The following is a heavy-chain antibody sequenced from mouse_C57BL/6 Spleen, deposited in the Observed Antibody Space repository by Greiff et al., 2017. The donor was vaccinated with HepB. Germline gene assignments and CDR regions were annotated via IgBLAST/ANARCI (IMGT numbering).Heavy chain of an antibody. J-gene: IGHJ4*01. D-gene: IGHD2-10*02. Sequence: QVHVKQSGAELARPGASVKLSCKASGYTFTSYGISWVKQRTGQGLEWIGEIYPRSGNTYYNEKFKGKATLTADKSSSTAYMELRSLTSEDSAVYFCVYGRKNHYAMDYWGQGTSVTVSS. CDR3: VYGRKNHYAMDY. V-gene: IGHV1-81*01. CDR2: IYPRSGNT. CDR1: GYTFTSYG.